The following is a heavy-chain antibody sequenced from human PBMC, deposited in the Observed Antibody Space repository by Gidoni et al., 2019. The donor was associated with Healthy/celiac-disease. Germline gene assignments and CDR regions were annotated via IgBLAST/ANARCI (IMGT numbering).Heavy chain of an antibody. CDR2: IYYSGST. D-gene: IGHD5-12*01. CDR3: ARHYMEGSYSGYDSKYNWFDP. Sequence: QLQLQESGPGLVKPSETLSLTCTVSGGSISSSSYYWGWIRQPPGKGLEWIGSIYYSGSTYYNPSLKSRVTISVDTSKNQFSLKLSSVTAADTAVYYCARHYMEGSYSGYDSKYNWFDPWGQGTLVTVSS. J-gene: IGHJ5*02. CDR1: GGSISSSSYY. V-gene: IGHV4-39*01.